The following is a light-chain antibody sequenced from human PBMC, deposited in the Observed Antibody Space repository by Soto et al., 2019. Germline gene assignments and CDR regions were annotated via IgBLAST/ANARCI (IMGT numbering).Light chain of an antibody. J-gene: IGKJ4*01. CDR2: DTT. V-gene: IGKV3-11*01. CDR3: QQRGNWPVT. Sequence: IVLTQSPATLSLSPGEIATLSCRASQSVKSHVAWYQLKPGQSPRLLIFDTTNRATGTPTRFSGSGSGTDFPLTISRLEPEDFAVYYCQQRGNWPVTFGGGTKVEI. CDR1: QSVKSH.